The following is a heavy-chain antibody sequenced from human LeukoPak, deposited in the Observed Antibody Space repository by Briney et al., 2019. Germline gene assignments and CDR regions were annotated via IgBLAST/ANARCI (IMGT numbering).Heavy chain of an antibody. CDR2: IIPIFGTA. CDR3: ATGPYYYDSSGYRFDY. Sequence: SVKVSCKASGGTFSSYAISWVRQAPGQGLEWMGGIIPIFGTANYAQKFQGRVTITADESTSTAYMVLSSLRSEDTAVYYCATGPYYYDSSGYRFDYWGQGTLVTVSS. D-gene: IGHD3-22*01. V-gene: IGHV1-69*13. J-gene: IGHJ4*02. CDR1: GGTFSSYA.